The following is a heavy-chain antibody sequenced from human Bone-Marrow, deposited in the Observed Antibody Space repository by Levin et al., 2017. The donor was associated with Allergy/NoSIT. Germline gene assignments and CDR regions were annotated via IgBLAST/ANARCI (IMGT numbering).Heavy chain of an antibody. CDR3: ARAAVVSWSKYYFDY. CDR1: GFTFSDYY. CDR2: ISSSGSTI. J-gene: IGHJ4*02. V-gene: IGHV3-11*01. D-gene: IGHD6-13*01. Sequence: GGSLRLSCAASGFTFSDYYMSWIRQAPGKGLEWVSYISSSGSTIYYADSVKGRFTISRDNAKNSLYLQMNSLRAEDTAVYYCARAAVVSWSKYYFDYWGQGTLVTVSS.